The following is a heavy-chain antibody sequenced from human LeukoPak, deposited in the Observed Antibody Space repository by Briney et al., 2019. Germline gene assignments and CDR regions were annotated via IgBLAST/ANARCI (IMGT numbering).Heavy chain of an antibody. CDR1: GGSISSYY. D-gene: IGHD3-10*01. CDR3: ARDRGGVLDAFDI. J-gene: IGHJ3*02. Sequence: PSETLSLTCTVSGGSISSYYWSWIRQPPGKGLEWIGYIYYSGSTNYNPSLKSRVTISVDTSKNQSSLKLSSVTAADTAVYYCARDRGGVLDAFDIWGQGTMVTVSS. CDR2: IYYSGST. V-gene: IGHV4-59*01.